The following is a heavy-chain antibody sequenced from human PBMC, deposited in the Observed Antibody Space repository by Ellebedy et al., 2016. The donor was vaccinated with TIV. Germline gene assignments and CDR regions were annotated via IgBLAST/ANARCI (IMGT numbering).Heavy chain of an antibody. CDR3: ARDRGDYYYMDV. CDR1: GFTFSSYG. V-gene: IGHV3-33*01. Sequence: GESLKISCAASGFTFSSYGMHWVRQAPGKGLEWVAFIWYDGSNKYYADSVKGRFTISRDNSKNTLYLQMNSLRAEDTGVYYCARDRGDYYYMDVWGKGTTVTVSS. D-gene: IGHD3-3*01. J-gene: IGHJ6*03. CDR2: IWYDGSNK.